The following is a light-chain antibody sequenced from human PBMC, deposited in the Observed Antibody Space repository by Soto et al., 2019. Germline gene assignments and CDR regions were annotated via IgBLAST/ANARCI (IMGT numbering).Light chain of an antibody. CDR1: QSVSSN. V-gene: IGKV3-15*01. CDR3: QQYNSWPPFT. Sequence: EIVMTQSPATLSVSPEERATLSCRASQSVSSNLAWYQQKPGQAPRLLIYGASTRATGIPARFSGSVSGTEFILTISSLQSEDFSVYYCQQYNSWPPFTFGPGTKVDIK. J-gene: IGKJ3*01. CDR2: GAS.